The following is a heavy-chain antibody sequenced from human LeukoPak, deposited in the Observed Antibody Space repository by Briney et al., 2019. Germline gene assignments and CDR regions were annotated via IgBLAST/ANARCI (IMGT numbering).Heavy chain of an antibody. Sequence: PSETLSLTCTVSGGSISSNSYYWGWIRQPPGKGLEWIGSIYYSGSTYYNPSLKSRVTISVDTSKNQFSLKLSSVTAADTAVYYCARATGPSYYYDSSGYTDYLGQGTLVTVTS. CDR1: GGSISSNSYY. D-gene: IGHD3-22*01. J-gene: IGHJ4*02. CDR2: IYYSGST. CDR3: ARATGPSYYYDSSGYTDY. V-gene: IGHV4-39*07.